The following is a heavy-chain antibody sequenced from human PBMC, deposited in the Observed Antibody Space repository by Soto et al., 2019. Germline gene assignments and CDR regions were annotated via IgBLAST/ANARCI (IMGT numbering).Heavy chain of an antibody. CDR1: GGSISSYY. D-gene: IGHD3-10*01. V-gene: IGHV4-59*01. Sequence: QVQLQESGPGLVKPSETLSLTCTVSGGSISSYYWNWIRQPPGKGLEWIGYIYYSGSTNYNPSLKSRVTISADSSTRQLSLKRGSVTAADTAVYYWASESIWFGELTYYYGMDVWGQGTTVTVSS. CDR3: ASESIWFGELTYYYGMDV. CDR2: IYYSGST. J-gene: IGHJ6*02.